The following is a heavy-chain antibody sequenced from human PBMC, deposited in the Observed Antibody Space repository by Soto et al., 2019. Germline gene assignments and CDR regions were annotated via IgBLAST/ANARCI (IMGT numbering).Heavy chain of an antibody. J-gene: IGHJ6*02. Sequence: QVQLVQSGAEVKKPGSSVKVSCKASGGTFSSYAISWVRQAPGQGLEWMGGIIPIFGTANYAQKFQGRVTITADESTSTAYMALSSLRSEDTAVYYCARSGAEYYYGSGSFYYGMDVWGQGTTVTVSS. D-gene: IGHD3-10*01. CDR3: ARSGAEYYYGSGSFYYGMDV. CDR2: IIPIFGTA. V-gene: IGHV1-69*01. CDR1: GGTFSSYA.